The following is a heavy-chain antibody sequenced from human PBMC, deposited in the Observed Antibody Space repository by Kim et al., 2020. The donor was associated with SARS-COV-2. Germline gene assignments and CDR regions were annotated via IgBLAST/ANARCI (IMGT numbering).Heavy chain of an antibody. CDR3: ARTVLINYDFWSGYYNDPGY. D-gene: IGHD3-3*01. J-gene: IGHJ4*02. CDR1: GFTFSSYS. CDR2: ISSSSSYI. Sequence: GGSLRLSCAASGFTFSSYSMNWVRQAPGKGLERVSSISSSSSYIYYADSVKGRFTISRDNAKNSLYLQMNSLRAEDTAVYYCARTVLINYDFWSGYYNDPGYWGQGTLVTVSS. V-gene: IGHV3-21*01.